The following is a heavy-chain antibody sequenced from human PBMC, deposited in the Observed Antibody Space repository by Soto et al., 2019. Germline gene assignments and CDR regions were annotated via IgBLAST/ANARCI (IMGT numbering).Heavy chain of an antibody. Sequence: QVQLVESGGGVVQPGRSLRLSCAASGFTFSSYAMHWVSQAPGKGLEWVAVISYDGSNKYYADSVKGRFTISRDNSKNTLYLQMNSLRAEDTAVYYCARDLGDGVTFDIWGQGTMVTVSS. CDR3: ARDLGDGVTFDI. D-gene: IGHD4-17*01. J-gene: IGHJ3*02. CDR1: GFTFSSYA. CDR2: ISYDGSNK. V-gene: IGHV3-30-3*01.